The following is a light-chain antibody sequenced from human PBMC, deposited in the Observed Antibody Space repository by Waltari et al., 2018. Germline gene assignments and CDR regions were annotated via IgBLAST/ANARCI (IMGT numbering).Light chain of an antibody. Sequence: QSALTQPPSASGSPGQSVTISCTGTSSDVGAYNYVSWYQQYPDKAPKLMIYEVTKRPSGVPDRFSASKSGNPASLTVSGLQAEDEADYYCISYAGNNKYVLGAGTKVTVL. CDR1: SSDVGAYNY. J-gene: IGLJ1*01. CDR3: ISYAGNNKYV. V-gene: IGLV2-8*01. CDR2: EVT.